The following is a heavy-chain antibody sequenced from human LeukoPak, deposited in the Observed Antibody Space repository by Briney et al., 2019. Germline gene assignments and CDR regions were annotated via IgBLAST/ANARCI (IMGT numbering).Heavy chain of an antibody. CDR3: ARGSDYDDYFYMDF. CDR1: GYRFTGYY. J-gene: IGHJ6*03. Sequence: ASVKVSCKTSGYRFTGYYLHWVRQAPGQGLEWMGWMNPKSGATDYARKFQGRVTMTRDTSISTAYMELTRLRSDDTAVYFCARGSDYDDYFYMDFWGKGTTVTVSS. V-gene: IGHV1-2*02. CDR2: MNPKSGAT.